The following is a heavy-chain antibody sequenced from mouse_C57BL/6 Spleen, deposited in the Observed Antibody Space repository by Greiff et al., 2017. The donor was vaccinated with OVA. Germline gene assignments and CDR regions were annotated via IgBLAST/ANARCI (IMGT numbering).Heavy chain of an antibody. Sequence: VKLQQPGAELVKPGASVKLSCKASGYTFTSYWMHWVKQRPGQGLEWIGMIHPNSGSTNYNEKFKSKATLTVDKSSSTAYMQLNSLTSDDSAVYYCASLAPYYSNYDAMDYWGQGTSVTVSS. J-gene: IGHJ4*01. CDR2: IHPNSGST. V-gene: IGHV1-64*01. D-gene: IGHD2-5*01. CDR1: GYTFTSYW. CDR3: ASLAPYYSNYDAMDY.